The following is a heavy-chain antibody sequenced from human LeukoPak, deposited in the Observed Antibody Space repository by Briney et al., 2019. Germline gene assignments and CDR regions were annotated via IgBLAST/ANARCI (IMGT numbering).Heavy chain of an antibody. V-gene: IGHV3-23*01. J-gene: IGHJ5*02. Sequence: GGSLRLSCEASGLSFTNYAMMWVRQAPGKGLQWISTLTGYGGAYYADSGEGRFIISRDISKSTMFLQMYSLRAEDTAVYYCAKGAAAGKVDWFDPWGQGTLVTVSS. CDR2: LTGYGGA. CDR1: GLSFTNYA. CDR3: AKGAAAGKVDWFDP. D-gene: IGHD6-13*01.